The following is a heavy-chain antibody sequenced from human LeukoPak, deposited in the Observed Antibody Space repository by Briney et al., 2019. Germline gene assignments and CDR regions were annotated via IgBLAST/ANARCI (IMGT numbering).Heavy chain of an antibody. CDR3: ATPYCSGISCLDVFNM. J-gene: IGHJ3*02. V-gene: IGHV4-59*01. CDR1: GGSISSYY. D-gene: IGHD2-2*01. CDR2: IYYIGST. Sequence: SETLSLTCTVSGGSISSYYWSWIRQPPGKGLEWIGYIYYIGSTNYNPSLKSRVTISVDTSKNQFSLKLSSVTAADTAVYYCATPYCSGISCLDVFNMWGQGTRVTVSS.